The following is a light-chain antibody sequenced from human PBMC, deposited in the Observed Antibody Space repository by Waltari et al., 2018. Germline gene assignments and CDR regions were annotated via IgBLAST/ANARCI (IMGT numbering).Light chain of an antibody. J-gene: IGLJ2*01. CDR1: ELGHKF. V-gene: IGLV3-1*01. Sequence: SYELTQPPSVSVTPGQTAKIACSGEELGHKFAYWYQQRPGQSPLLVIYQDLKRPSGISERFSGSTSGNTTTLTITGAQAIDEADHYCQAWDDSVCGFGGGTRLTVL. CDR3: QAWDDSVCG. CDR2: QDL.